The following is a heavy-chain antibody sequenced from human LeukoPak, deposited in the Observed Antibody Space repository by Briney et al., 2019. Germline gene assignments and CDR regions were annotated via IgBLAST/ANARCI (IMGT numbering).Heavy chain of an antibody. D-gene: IGHD3-16*01. V-gene: IGHV4-34*01. CDR2: INHSGST. J-gene: IGHJ4*02. CDR1: GGSFSGYY. Sequence: PSETLSLTSVVYGGSFSGYYWSWIRQPPGKGPEWIGEINHSGSTNYNPSLKSRVTISVDMSKNQFSLRPSSVTAAATAVYYGSLNYNTVWGSYDYWGQGTLVTASS. CDR3: SLNYNTVWGSYDY.